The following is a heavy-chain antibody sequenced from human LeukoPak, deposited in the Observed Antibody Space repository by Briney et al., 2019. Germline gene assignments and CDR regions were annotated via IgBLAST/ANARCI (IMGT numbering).Heavy chain of an antibody. CDR1: GYTFTSYG. D-gene: IGHD3-3*01. CDR2: ISAYNGNT. Sequence: ASVKVSCKASGYTFTSYGISWVRQAPGQGLEWMGWISAYNGNTNYAEKLQGRVTMTTDTSTSTAYMELRSLRSDDTAVYYCARDPPSSNYDFWSGYFAHYYYYYMDVWGKGTTVTVSS. J-gene: IGHJ6*03. CDR3: ARDPPSSNYDFWSGYFAHYYYYYMDV. V-gene: IGHV1-18*01.